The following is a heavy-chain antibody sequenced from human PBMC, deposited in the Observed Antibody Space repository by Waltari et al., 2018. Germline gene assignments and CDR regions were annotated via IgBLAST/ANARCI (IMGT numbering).Heavy chain of an antibody. CDR1: GYTFTSYA. J-gene: IGHJ6*02. CDR3: ARGALSRYSGSYEPDYYYGMDV. Sequence: QVQLVQSGAEVKKPGASVKVSCKASGYTFTSYAMHWVRQAPGQRLEWMGWINAGNGNTKYSQKFQGRVTITRDTSASTAYMELSSLRSEDTAVYYCARGALSRYSGSYEPDYYYGMDVWGQGTTVTVSS. CDR2: INAGNGNT. D-gene: IGHD1-26*01. V-gene: IGHV1-3*01.